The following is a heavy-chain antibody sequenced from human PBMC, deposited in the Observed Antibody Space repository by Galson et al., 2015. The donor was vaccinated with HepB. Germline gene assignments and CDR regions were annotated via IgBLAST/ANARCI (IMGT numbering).Heavy chain of an antibody. CDR2: IKQDGSEK. CDR1: RFTFSSYW. J-gene: IGHJ5*02. V-gene: IGHV3-7*01. D-gene: IGHD3-10*01. Sequence: SLRLSCAASRFTFSSYWMSWVRQAPGKGLEWVANIKQDGSEKYYVDSVKGRFTISRDNAKNSLYLQMNSLRAEDTAVYYCARAAGWIDPWGQGTQVAVSS. CDR3: ARAAGWIDP.